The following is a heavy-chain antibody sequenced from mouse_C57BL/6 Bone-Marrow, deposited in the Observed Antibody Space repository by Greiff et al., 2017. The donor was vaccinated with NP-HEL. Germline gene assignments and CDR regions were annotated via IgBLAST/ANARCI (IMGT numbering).Heavy chain of an antibody. Sequence: EVHLVESGGGLVQPKGSLKLSCAASGFSFNTYAMNWVRQAPGKGLEWVARIRSKSNNYATYYADSVKDRFTISRDDSESMLYLQMNNLKTEDTAMYYCVRHEDSNYPYYAMDYWGQGTSVTVSS. J-gene: IGHJ4*01. V-gene: IGHV10-1*01. CDR1: GFSFNTYA. CDR3: VRHEDSNYPYYAMDY. D-gene: IGHD2-5*01. CDR2: IRSKSNNYAT.